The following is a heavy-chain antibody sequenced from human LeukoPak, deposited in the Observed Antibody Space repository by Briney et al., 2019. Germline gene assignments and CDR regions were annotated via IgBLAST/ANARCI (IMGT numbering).Heavy chain of an antibody. V-gene: IGHV3-11*04. CDR1: GFTFSDYY. Sequence: GGSLRLSCAASGFTFSDYYMMWIRQASAKALESVSYISSSGSIIYYADSVKGRFIISRDNAKNSLYLQMNSLRAEDTAVYFCARVGYDSSGRFDYWGQGTLVTVSS. CDR2: ISSSGSII. CDR3: ARVGYDSSGRFDY. J-gene: IGHJ4*02. D-gene: IGHD3-22*01.